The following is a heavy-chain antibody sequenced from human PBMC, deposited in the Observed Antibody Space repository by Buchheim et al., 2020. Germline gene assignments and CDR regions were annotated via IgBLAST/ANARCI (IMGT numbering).Heavy chain of an antibody. J-gene: IGHJ5*01. Sequence: EVQVSESGGGLIQPGGSLRLSCAASGFTFSAYAMSWVRQAPGKGLEWVSGISGSGATTYYADSVKGRFTISRDHSKTTLHLQMNSLRAEDTAVYYCAKRRRYSSSSVDSWGQGTL. D-gene: IGHD6-6*01. CDR2: ISGSGATT. CDR3: AKRRRYSSSSVDS. CDR1: GFTFSAYA. V-gene: IGHV3-23*01.